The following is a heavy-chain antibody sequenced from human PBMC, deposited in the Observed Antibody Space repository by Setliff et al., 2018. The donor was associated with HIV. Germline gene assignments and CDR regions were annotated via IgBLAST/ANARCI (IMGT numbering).Heavy chain of an antibody. D-gene: IGHD1-20*01. CDR3: AGCITGTTPCFDP. V-gene: IGHV4-61*02. J-gene: IGHJ5*02. Sequence: SETLSLTCTVSGGSITGGSYYWSWIRQPAGKGLEWIGRIYTSGTTSYNPSLKSRVSISVDTSKNQFSLKLSSVTAADTPVYYCAGCITGTTPCFDPWGQGTLVTAPQ. CDR1: GGSITGGSYY. CDR2: IYTSGTT.